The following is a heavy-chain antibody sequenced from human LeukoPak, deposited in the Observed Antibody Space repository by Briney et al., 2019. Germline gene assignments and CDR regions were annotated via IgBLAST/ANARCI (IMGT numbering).Heavy chain of an antibody. J-gene: IGHJ5*02. CDR3: AREGYCSSTSCHNWFDP. Sequence: GGSLRLSCAASGFTFRSYGMHGVRQAPGKVLEWVAVIWYDGSNKYYADSVKGRFTISRDNSKNTLYLQMNSLRAEDTAVYYCAREGYCSSTSCHNWFDPWGQGTLVTVSS. CDR1: GFTFRSYG. D-gene: IGHD2-2*01. V-gene: IGHV3-33*01. CDR2: IWYDGSNK.